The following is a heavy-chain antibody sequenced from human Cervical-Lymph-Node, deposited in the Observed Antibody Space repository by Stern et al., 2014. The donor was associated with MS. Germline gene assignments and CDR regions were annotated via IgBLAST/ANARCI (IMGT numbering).Heavy chain of an antibody. CDR2: ISPYNGNT. J-gene: IGHJ4*02. CDR1: AYTFTSYG. D-gene: IGHD2/OR15-2a*01. CDR3: ARTAYLGYYFEY. V-gene: IGHV1-18*01. Sequence: QVQLVESGTEVKKPGASVKGSCKAAAYTFTSYGISWVRQAPGEGLEWMGWISPYNGNTKYPEKFQGRVTITTDTSRSTAYMEVRSLRSDDTAVYYCARTAYLGYYFEYWGQGTLVTVSS.